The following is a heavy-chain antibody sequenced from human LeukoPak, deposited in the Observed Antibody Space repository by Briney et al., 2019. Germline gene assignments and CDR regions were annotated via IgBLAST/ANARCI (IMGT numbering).Heavy chain of an antibody. D-gene: IGHD2-8*02. Sequence: ASVKVSCKASGGTFSSYAISWVRQAPGQGLEWMGWINPNSGGTSCAQKFQGRVTMTRDTSISTAYMELSRLRSDDTAFYYCAREPYPPPWYYFDYWGQGTLVTVSS. CDR2: INPNSGGT. CDR1: GGTFSSYA. J-gene: IGHJ4*02. CDR3: AREPYPPPWYYFDY. V-gene: IGHV1-2*02.